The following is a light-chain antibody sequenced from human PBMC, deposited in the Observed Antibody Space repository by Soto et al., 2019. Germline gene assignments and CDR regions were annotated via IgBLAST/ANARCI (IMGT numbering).Light chain of an antibody. CDR2: DNN. CDR1: SSNIGNNF. V-gene: IGLV1-51*01. J-gene: IGLJ1*01. Sequence: QSVITQPPSVSAAPGHKFTISCSGSSSNIGNNFVTWYQQLPGTAPKLLIYDNNKRPSGIPDRFSGSQSGTSATLGITGLQTGDEAVYYCGSWDSSLTYVFGTGTKVTVL. CDR3: GSWDSSLTYV.